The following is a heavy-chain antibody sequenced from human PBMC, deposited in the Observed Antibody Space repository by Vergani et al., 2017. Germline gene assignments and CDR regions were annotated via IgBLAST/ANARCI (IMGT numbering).Heavy chain of an antibody. CDR2: ISPVASTV. D-gene: IGHD6-13*01. J-gene: IGHJ6*02. V-gene: IGHV3-11*04. CDR3: AKNPGIATTRHYYAMDV. CDR1: GFKFNDHY. Sequence: LEESGGGSVKPGGSLRLSCAASGFKFNDHYMSWIRQAPGKGLEWVSHISPVASTVSYTDSVPGRFTVSRDNDNNSLTLDMTTLRVEDTAVYYCAKNPGIATTRHYYAMDVWGQGTTVTVSS.